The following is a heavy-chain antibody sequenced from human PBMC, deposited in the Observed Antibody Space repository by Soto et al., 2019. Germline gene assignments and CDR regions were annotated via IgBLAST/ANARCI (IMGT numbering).Heavy chain of an antibody. D-gene: IGHD5-18*01. Sequence: SSETLSLTCTVSGGSISSGDHFWSWIRQSPGKGLESIVYMYYSGTTYYNPSLKSRITTSVDTSNNQFSLNLTSVTAADTAVYYCARGRGYGYGIDFWGQGVLVTVS. V-gene: IGHV4-30-4*01. CDR1: GGSISSGDHF. CDR2: MYYSGTT. CDR3: ARGRGYGYGIDF. J-gene: IGHJ4*02.